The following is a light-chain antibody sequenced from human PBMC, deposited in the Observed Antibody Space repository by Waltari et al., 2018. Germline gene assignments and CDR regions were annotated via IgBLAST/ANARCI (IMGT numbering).Light chain of an antibody. CDR1: QSVSVY. CDR2: DTS. V-gene: IGKV3-11*01. CDR3: QQRSDWPVT. J-gene: IGKJ3*01. Sequence: EVVLTQSPATLSLSPGDRAILSCRASQSVSVYLAWYQQKGGQAPRRLIYDTSKRVPGIPDRFSGSGSGTDFTLTISNLEPEDFAIYYCQQRSDWPVTFGPGTRLDIK.